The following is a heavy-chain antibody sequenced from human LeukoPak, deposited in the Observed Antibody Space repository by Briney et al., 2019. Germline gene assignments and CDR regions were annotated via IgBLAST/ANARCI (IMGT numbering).Heavy chain of an antibody. CDR2: ISSTGST. J-gene: IGHJ6*03. CDR1: SGSLNSGLYY. CDR3: ARETEEVYSRSWGLYDSYYYMDA. V-gene: IGHV4-61*02. D-gene: IGHD2-21*01. Sequence: SETLSLTCTVSSGSLNSGLYYWTWIRQPAGKGLEWIGRISSTGSTTYNPSLKGRGSISLDTSKNSSSLKVTSVTAADTAVYYCARETEEVYSRSWGLYDSYYYMDAWGNGTTVTVS.